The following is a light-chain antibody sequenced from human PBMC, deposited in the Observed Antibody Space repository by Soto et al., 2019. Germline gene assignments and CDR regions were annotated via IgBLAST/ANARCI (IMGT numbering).Light chain of an antibody. CDR1: QNINNL. J-gene: IGKJ2*01. V-gene: IGKV1-39*01. CDR3: PQNYRTPPYT. CDR2: GAS. Sequence: DIEMTQSPSSLSVSVGDRVTITCRTSQNINNLLYWYQQKPGKAPKLLIYGASSLQSGVPSRVSGSASVSDFSTANSMLLQKDVSTCVCPQNYRTPPYTFGLGTNLEI.